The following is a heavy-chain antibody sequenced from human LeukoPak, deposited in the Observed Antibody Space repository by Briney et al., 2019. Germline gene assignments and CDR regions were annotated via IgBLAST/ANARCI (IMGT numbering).Heavy chain of an antibody. D-gene: IGHD2-21*01. CDR1: GFTFSSYA. J-gene: IGHJ4*02. CDR2: ISGSGGST. CDR3: AKAGRETFVVVRGVYYFDY. V-gene: IGHV3-23*01. Sequence: GGSLRLPCAASGFTFSSYAMSWVRQAPGKGLEWVSAISGSGGSTYYADSVKGRFTISRDNSKNTLYLQMNSLRAEDTAVYYCAKAGRETFVVVRGVYYFDYWGQGTLVTVSS.